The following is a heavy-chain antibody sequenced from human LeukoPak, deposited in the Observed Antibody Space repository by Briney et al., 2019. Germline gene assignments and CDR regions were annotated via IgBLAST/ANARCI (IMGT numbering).Heavy chain of an antibody. CDR2: ISSSSSNTI. V-gene: IGHV3-48*01. J-gene: IGHJ4*02. CDR1: GFTFSSYS. CDR3: ARPPLHDYNNPNFDY. D-gene: IGHD4-11*01. Sequence: QAGGSLRLSCAASGFTFSSYSMNWVRQAPGKGLEWVSSISSSSSNTIYYADSVQGRFTISRDNAKNSLYLQMSSLRAEDTAVYYCARPPLHDYNNPNFDYWGQGTLVTVSS.